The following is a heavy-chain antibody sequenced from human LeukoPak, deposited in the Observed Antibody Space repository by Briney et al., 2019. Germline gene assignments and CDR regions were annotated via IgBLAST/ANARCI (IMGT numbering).Heavy chain of an antibody. V-gene: IGHV3-33*08. CDR2: IWYDGSNK. CDR1: GFTVSSNY. D-gene: IGHD6-13*01. J-gene: IGHJ3*02. Sequence: GGSLRLSCAASGFTVSSNYMSWVRQAPGKGLEWVAVIWYDGSNKYYADSVKGRFTISRDNSKNTLYLQMNSLRAEDTAVYYCARAGSSSWYWDAFDIWGQGTMVTVSS. CDR3: ARAGSSSWYWDAFDI.